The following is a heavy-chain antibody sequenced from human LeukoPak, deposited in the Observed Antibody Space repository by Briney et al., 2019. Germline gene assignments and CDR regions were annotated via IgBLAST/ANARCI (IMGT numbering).Heavy chain of an antibody. J-gene: IGHJ4*02. D-gene: IGHD1-26*01. CDR3: AKRLIVGATEFHFDY. Sequence: GGSLRLSCAVSGFTFSSYAMSWVRQAPGKGLEWVSAISGSGGSTYYADSVKGRFTISRDNSKNTLYLQMNSLRAEDTAVYYCAKRLIVGATEFHFDYWGQGTLVTVSS. CDR1: GFTFSSYA. V-gene: IGHV3-23*01. CDR2: ISGSGGST.